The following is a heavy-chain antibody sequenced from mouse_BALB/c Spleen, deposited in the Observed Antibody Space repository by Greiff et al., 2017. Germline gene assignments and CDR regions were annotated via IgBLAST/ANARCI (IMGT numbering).Heavy chain of an antibody. D-gene: IGHD2-14*01. CDR3: ARGYDWYFDV. J-gene: IGHJ1*01. CDR2: ISYDGSN. CDR1: GYSITSGYY. V-gene: IGHV3-6*02. Sequence: EVQLVESGPGLVKPSQSLSLTCSVSGYSITSGYYWNWIRQFPGNKLEWMGYISYDGSNNYNPSLKNRISITRATSKNQFFLKLNSVTTEDTATYYCARGYDWYFDVWGAGTTVTVSA.